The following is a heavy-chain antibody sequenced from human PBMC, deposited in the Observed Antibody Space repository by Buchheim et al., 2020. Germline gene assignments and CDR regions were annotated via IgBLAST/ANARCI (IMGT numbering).Heavy chain of an antibody. J-gene: IGHJ5*02. CDR2: VHPHNGHT. CDR3: ARALTSPDIGVFDP. D-gene: IGHD5-12*01. CDR1: GYTFSNYH. Sequence: QVQLVQSGAEVKKPGASVKVSCKASGYTFSNYHINWVRQATGQGPEWMGWVHPHNGHTGYAQKFQGRVTMTRNTSISTAYMELSSLRSEDTAVYYCARALTSPDIGVFDPWGQGTL. V-gene: IGHV1-8*01.